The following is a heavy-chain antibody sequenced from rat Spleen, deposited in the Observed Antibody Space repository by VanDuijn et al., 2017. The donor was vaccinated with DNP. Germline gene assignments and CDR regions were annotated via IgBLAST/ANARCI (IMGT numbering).Heavy chain of an antibody. Sequence: EVQLVESGGGLVQPGRSLKLSCVASGFTFNNYWMTWIRQAPGKGLEWVASITNNGGSPYYPDSVKGRLTISRDNAKSTLYLQMNSLRSEETATYYCTTDWELYYWGQGVMVTVSS. J-gene: IGHJ2*01. CDR1: GFTFNNYW. V-gene: IGHV5-31*01. CDR3: TTDWELYY. D-gene: IGHD5-1*01. CDR2: ITNNGGSP.